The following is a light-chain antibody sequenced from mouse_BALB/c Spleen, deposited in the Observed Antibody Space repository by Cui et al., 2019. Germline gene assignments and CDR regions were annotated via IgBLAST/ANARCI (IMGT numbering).Light chain of an antibody. Sequence: NTVMTQSPNSMSMSVGGRVTVRCKTGENVGTYVSWYQQKPGQSPKLLIYGASNRYTGVPDRFTGSGSATDFTLTISSVQAEDLADYHCGQSYSYPLTFGAGTKLELK. V-gene: IGKV6-20*01. CDR2: GAS. CDR1: ENVGTY. CDR3: GQSYSYPLT. J-gene: IGKJ5*01.